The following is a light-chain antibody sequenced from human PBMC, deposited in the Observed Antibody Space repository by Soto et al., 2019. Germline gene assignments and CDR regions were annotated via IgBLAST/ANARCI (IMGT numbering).Light chain of an antibody. V-gene: IGKV3-20*01. CDR3: QQYGSSPPYT. Sequence: EIVLTQSPVILSLSPGERATLSCRASQSVSGSYLAWYQQKPGQAPRLLIYGASSRATGIPDRFSGSGSGTDFTLTISRLEPEDFALYYCQQYGSSPPYTFGRGTKLEIK. CDR2: GAS. J-gene: IGKJ2*01. CDR1: QSVSGSY.